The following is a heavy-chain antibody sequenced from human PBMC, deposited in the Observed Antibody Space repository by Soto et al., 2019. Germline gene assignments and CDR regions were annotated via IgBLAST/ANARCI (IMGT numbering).Heavy chain of an antibody. D-gene: IGHD5-18*01. Sequence: QVQLVESGGGVVQPGRSLRLSCAASGFTFSSYGMHWVRQAPGKGLEWVAVIWYDGSNKYYADSVKGRFTISRDNSKYTLYLQMNSLRAEDTAVYYCASASVDTAMGIIYYYYGMDVWGQGTTVTVSS. V-gene: IGHV3-33*01. J-gene: IGHJ6*02. CDR3: ASASVDTAMGIIYYYYGMDV. CDR1: GFTFSSYG. CDR2: IWYDGSNK.